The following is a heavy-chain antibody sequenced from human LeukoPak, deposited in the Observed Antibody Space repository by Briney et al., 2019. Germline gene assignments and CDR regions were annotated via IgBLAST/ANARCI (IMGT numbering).Heavy chain of an antibody. CDR1: GGSISSSSYY. Sequence: KPSETLSLTCTVSGGSISSSSYYWGWIRQPPGKGLQWIGRIYYSGSTYYNPSLKSRVTISVDTSKNQCSLKLSSVTAADTAVYYCARGITMVRGAFNWFDPWGQGTLVTVSS. D-gene: IGHD3-10*01. CDR3: ARGITMVRGAFNWFDP. J-gene: IGHJ5*02. CDR2: IYYSGST. V-gene: IGHV4-39*01.